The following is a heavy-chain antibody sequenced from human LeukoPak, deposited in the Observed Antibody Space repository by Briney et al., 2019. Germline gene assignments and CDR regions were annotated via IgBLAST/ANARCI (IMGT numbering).Heavy chain of an antibody. CDR1: GFTFSTYW. CDR2: IKQDGSEK. Sequence: GGSLRLSCAASGFTFSTYWMSWVRQAPGKGLEWVANIKQDGSEKYYVDSVKGRFTISRDNAKNSLYLQMNSLRAEGTAVYYCARDGSGYSNYYYYMDVWGKGTTVTVTS. CDR3: ARDGSGYSNYYYYMDV. D-gene: IGHD3-3*01. V-gene: IGHV3-7*01. J-gene: IGHJ6*03.